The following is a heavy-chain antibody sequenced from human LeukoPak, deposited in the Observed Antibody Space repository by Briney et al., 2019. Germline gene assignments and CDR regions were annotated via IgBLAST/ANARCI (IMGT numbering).Heavy chain of an antibody. J-gene: IGHJ6*03. V-gene: IGHV1-2*02. CDR1: GYTFTGYY. Sequence: ASVKVSCKASGYTFTGYYMHWVRQAPGQGLEWMGWINPNSGGTNYAQKFQGRVTMTRDTSISTAYMELSRLRSDDTAVYYCARDSILRFLEWPYYYYMDVWGKGTTVTVSS. CDR3: ARDSILRFLEWPYYYYMDV. CDR2: INPNSGGT. D-gene: IGHD3-3*01.